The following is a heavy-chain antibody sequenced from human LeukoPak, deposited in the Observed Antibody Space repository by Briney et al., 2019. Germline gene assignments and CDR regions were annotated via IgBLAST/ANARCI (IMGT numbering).Heavy chain of an antibody. D-gene: IGHD3-22*01. CDR3: AALGDSSGYYHI. J-gene: IGHJ4*02. CDR2: IYYSGST. Sequence: EPSETLSLTCTVSGGSISSSSYYWGWIRQPPGKGLEWIGSIYYSGSTYYNPSLKSRVTISVDTSKNQFSLKLSSVTAADTAVYYCAALGDSSGYYHIGGQGTLVTVSS. CDR1: GGSISSSSYY. V-gene: IGHV4-39*07.